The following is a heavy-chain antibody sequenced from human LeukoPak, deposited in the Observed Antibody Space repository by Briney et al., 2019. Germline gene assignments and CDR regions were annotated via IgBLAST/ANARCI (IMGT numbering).Heavy chain of an antibody. CDR2: INPNSGGT. D-gene: IGHD3-10*01. V-gene: IGHV1-2*02. CDR3: ARGANYYGSGTYYKLNDFDI. J-gene: IGHJ3*02. Sequence: ASVKVSCKASGYTFTGYYMHWVRQAPGQGLEWMGWINPNSGGTNYVQKLQGRVTMTRDTSISTAYMELSGLRSDDTAVFYCARGANYYGSGTYYKLNDFDIWGQGTMVTVSS. CDR1: GYTFTGYY.